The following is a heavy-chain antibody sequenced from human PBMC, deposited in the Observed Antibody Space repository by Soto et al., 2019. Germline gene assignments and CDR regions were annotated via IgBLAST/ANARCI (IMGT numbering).Heavy chain of an antibody. CDR3: ARDSYSNYYYYYGMDV. J-gene: IGHJ6*02. Sequence: GGSLRLSCGASGFTFSSYLMHWVRQAPGKGLVWVSRINSDGSSTSYADSVKGRFTISRDNAKNTLYLQMNSLRAEDTAVYYCARDSYSNYYYYYGMDVWGQGTTVTV. CDR1: GFTFSSYL. CDR2: INSDGSST. D-gene: IGHD4-4*01. V-gene: IGHV3-74*01.